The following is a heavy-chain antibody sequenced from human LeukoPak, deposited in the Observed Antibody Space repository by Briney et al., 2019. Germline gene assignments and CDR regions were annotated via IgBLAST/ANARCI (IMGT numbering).Heavy chain of an antibody. CDR2: IIPIFGTA. CDR1: GGTFSSYA. D-gene: IGHD6-6*01. CDR3: ARAGIAARVGISMNWFDP. Sequence: EASVKVSCKASGGTFSSYAISWVRQAPGQGLEWMGGIIPIFGTANYAQKFQGRVTITTGESTSTAYMELSSLRSEDTAVYYCARAGIAARVGISMNWFDPWGQGTLVTVSS. V-gene: IGHV1-69*05. J-gene: IGHJ5*02.